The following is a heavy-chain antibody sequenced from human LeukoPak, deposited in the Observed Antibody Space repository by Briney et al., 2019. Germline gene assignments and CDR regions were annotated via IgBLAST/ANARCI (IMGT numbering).Heavy chain of an antibody. J-gene: IGHJ4*02. CDR3: ARDEGADY. V-gene: IGHV3-74*01. CDR2: INSDGSST. CDR1: GFTFSSYW. Sequence: PGGSLRLSCAASGFTFSSYWMHWVRQAPEKGLVWVSRINSDGSSTSYADSVKGRFTISRDNAKNTLYLQMNSLRAEDTAVYYCARDEGADYWGQGTLVTVSS.